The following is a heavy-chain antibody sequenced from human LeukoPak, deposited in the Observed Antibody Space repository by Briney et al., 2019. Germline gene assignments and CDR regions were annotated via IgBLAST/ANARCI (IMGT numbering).Heavy chain of an antibody. Sequence: GGSLRLSCAASGFTFSSFAMSWVRQAPGKGLEWVSGISGSGSSTYYADSVKGRFTVSRDNSKNTQYLQMNSLRGEDTAVYYCAKSDCSSTSCLADSWGQGTLVTVSS. CDR1: GFTFSSFA. J-gene: IGHJ4*02. D-gene: IGHD2-2*01. V-gene: IGHV3-23*01. CDR2: ISGSGSST. CDR3: AKSDCSSTSCLADS.